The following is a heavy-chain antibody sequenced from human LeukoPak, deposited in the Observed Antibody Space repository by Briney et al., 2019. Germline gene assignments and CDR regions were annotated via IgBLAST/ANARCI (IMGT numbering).Heavy chain of an antibody. V-gene: IGHV3-74*01. D-gene: IGHD6-19*01. CDR2: ISSDGTTT. J-gene: IGHJ5*01. CDR1: GFTFSSWW. CDR3: ATDRYSSGDS. Sequence: GGSLRLSCAASGFTFSSWWMHWVRQAPGKGLVWVSRISSDGTTTGYADSVKGRFTISRDKAKSTLYLQMNSLRAEDTAVYYCATDRYSSGDSWGQGTLVTVSS.